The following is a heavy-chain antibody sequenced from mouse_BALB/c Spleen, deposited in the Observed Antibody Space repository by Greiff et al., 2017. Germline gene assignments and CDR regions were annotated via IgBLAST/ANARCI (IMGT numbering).Heavy chain of an antibody. J-gene: IGHJ2*01. V-gene: IGHV1-7*01. CDR1: GYTFTSYW. Sequence: QVQLQQSGAELAKPGASVKMSCKASGYTFTSYWMHWVKQRPGQGLEWIGYINPSTGYTEYNQKFKDKATLTADKSSSTAYMQLSSLTSEDSAVYYGARGDYGNPYWGQGTTLTVSS. CDR2: INPSTGYT. D-gene: IGHD2-1*01. CDR3: ARGDYGNPY.